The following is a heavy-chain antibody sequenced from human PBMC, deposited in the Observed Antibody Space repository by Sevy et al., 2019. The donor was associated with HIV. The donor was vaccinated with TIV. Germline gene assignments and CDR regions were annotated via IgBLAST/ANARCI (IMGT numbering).Heavy chain of an antibody. CDR1: GFTFDDYT. CDR3: AIEIPGWSGFDY. CDR2: ITWDAAKT. Sequence: GGSLRLSCAASGFTFDDYTMHWVRQVPGKGLEWVSLITWDAAKTDYADSVKGRFTVSRDNSENSLYLQMNSLRTEDTALYFCAIEIPGWSGFDYWGQGTLVTVSS. D-gene: IGHD3-10*01. V-gene: IGHV3-43*01. J-gene: IGHJ4*02.